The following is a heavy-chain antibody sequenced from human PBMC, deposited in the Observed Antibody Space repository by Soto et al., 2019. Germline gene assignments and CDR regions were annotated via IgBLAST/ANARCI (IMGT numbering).Heavy chain of an antibody. Sequence: EVQLVESGGGLVQPGRSLRLSCAASGFTFDDYAMHWVRQAPGKGLEWVSGISWNSGSIGYADSVKGRFTISRDNAKNSLYLPMNRLRAEDTALYYCAKARRVTIFGVVTAGGMDVWGQGTTVTVSS. CDR2: ISWNSGSI. D-gene: IGHD3-3*01. CDR3: AKARRVTIFGVVTAGGMDV. CDR1: GFTFDDYA. J-gene: IGHJ6*02. V-gene: IGHV3-9*01.